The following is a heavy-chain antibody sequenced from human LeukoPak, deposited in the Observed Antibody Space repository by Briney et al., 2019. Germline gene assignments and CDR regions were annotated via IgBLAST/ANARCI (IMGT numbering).Heavy chain of an antibody. D-gene: IGHD3-16*01. CDR2: IYYSGAA. CDR3: ARGGIWGSYGYTHWFDP. V-gene: IGHV4-59*01. J-gene: IGHJ5*02. Sequence: PSETLSLTCTVSGGSISSYYWSWIRQPPGKGLEWIGYIYYSGAANYNPSLKSRVTISVDTSKNQFSLKLSSLTAADTAVYYCARGGIWGSYGYTHWFDPWGQGTLVTVSS. CDR1: GGSISSYY.